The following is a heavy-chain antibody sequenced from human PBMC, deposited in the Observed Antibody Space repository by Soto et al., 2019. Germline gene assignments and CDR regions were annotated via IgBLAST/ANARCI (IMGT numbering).Heavy chain of an antibody. D-gene: IGHD6-19*01. CDR2: INPSGGST. CDR1: GYTFTSYY. V-gene: IGHV1-46*01. CDR3: ARDRGIAVASTWWFDP. J-gene: IGHJ5*02. Sequence: GASVKVSCKASGYTFTSYYMHWVRQAPGQGLEWMGIINPSGGSTSYAQKFQGRVTMTRDTSTSTVYMELSSLRSEDTAVYYCARDRGIAVASTWWFDPCGQGTLVTVSS.